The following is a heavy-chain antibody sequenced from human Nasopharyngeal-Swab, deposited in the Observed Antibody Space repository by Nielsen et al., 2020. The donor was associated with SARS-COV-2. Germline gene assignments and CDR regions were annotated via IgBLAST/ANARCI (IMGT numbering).Heavy chain of an antibody. CDR3: AKPLSGSYYDWFDS. J-gene: IGHJ5*01. CDR1: GFTFSSSG. V-gene: IGHV3-30*18. D-gene: IGHD1-26*01. CDR2: ISYDGINK. Sequence: GESLKISCAASGFTFSSSGMHWVRQVPGRGLEWVAVISYDGINKYYADSVKGRFTISRDKSKKMLYLQMNSLKTEDTAVYYCAKPLSGSYYDWFDSWGQGTLVTVSS.